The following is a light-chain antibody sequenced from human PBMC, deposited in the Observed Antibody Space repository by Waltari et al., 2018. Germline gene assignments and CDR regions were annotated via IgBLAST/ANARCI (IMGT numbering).Light chain of an antibody. CDR2: DVS. V-gene: IGLV2-14*01. CDR3: SSYTSSSTPVV. CDR1: SSDVGGYNY. J-gene: IGLJ2*01. Sequence: QSALTQPASVSGSPGQSITISCTGTSSDVGGYNYVSWYQQHPGKAPKLMIYDVSNGPSGVSTGVSGSKSGNTASLTISGLQAEDEAYYYCSSYTSSSTPVVFGGGTKLTVL.